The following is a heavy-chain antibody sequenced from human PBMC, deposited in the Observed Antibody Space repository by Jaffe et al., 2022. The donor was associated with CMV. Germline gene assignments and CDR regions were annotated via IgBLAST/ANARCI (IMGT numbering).Heavy chain of an antibody. J-gene: IGHJ3*02. V-gene: IGHV3-23*04. CDR1: GFTFSSYA. CDR2: ISGSGGST. D-gene: IGHD3-22*01. CDR3: ANFPRITMIVADAFDI. Sequence: EVQLVESGGGLVQPGGSLRLSCAASGFTFSSYAMSWVRQAPGKGLEWVSAISGSGGSTYYADSVKGRFTISRDNSKNTLYLQMNSLRAEDTAVYYCANFPRITMIVADAFDIWGQGTMVTVSS.